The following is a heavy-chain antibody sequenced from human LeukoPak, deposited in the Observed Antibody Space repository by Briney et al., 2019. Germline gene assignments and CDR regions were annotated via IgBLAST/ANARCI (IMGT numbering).Heavy chain of an antibody. Sequence: APVKVSCKASGYTFTGYYMHWVRQAPGQGLEWMGWINPNSGGTNYAQKFQGRVTMTRDTSISTAYMELSRLRSDDTAVYYCARGAGAATVTPDYWGQGTLVTVSS. D-gene: IGHD5-18*01. CDR3: ARGAGAATVTPDY. CDR1: GYTFTGYY. CDR2: INPNSGGT. V-gene: IGHV1-2*02. J-gene: IGHJ4*02.